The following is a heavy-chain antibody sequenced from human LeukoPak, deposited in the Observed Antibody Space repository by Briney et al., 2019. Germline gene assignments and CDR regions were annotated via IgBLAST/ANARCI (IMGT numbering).Heavy chain of an antibody. J-gene: IGHJ3*02. CDR2: IIPIFGTA. Sequence: ASVTVSCKASGYTFTDYYMHWVRQAPGQGLEWMGGIIPIFGTANYAQKFQGRVTITTDESTSTAYMELSSLRSEDTAVYYCARGSRDDAFDIWGQGTMVTVSS. CDR1: GYTFTDYY. CDR3: ARGSRDDAFDI. V-gene: IGHV1-69*05. D-gene: IGHD3-10*01.